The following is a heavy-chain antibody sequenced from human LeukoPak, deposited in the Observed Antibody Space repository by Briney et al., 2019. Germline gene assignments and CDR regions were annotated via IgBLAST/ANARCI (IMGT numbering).Heavy chain of an antibody. V-gene: IGHV3-9*01. Sequence: PGGSLRLSCAASGFTFDDYAMHWVRQAPGKGLEWVSGISWNSGSIGYADSVKGRFTISRDNAKNSLYLQMNSLRAEDTALYYCAKARGYYYMDVWGKGTTVTVS. CDR1: GFTFDDYA. J-gene: IGHJ6*03. CDR2: ISWNSGSI. CDR3: AKARGYYYMDV.